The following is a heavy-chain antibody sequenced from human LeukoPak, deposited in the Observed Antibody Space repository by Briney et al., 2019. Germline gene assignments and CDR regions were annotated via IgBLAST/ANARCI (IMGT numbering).Heavy chain of an antibody. CDR2: ISSSSSTI. CDR1: GFTFSSYS. J-gene: IGHJ3*02. CDR3: ARERDSSNWIDAFDI. V-gene: IGHV3-48*04. Sequence: GGSLRLSCAASGFTFSSYSMNWVRQAPGKGLEWVSYISSSSSTIYYADSVKGRFTISRGNAKNSLYLQMNSLRAEDTAVYYCARERDSSNWIDAFDIWGQGTMVTVSS. D-gene: IGHD6-13*01.